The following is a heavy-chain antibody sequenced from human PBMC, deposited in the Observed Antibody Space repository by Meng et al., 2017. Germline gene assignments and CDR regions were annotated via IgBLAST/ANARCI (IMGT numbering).Heavy chain of an antibody. J-gene: IGHJ3*02. CDR2: IYHSGST. CDR1: GFTFSNAW. V-gene: IGHV4/OR15-8*01. Sequence: ESLKISCAASGFTFSNAWMSWVRQPPGKGLEWIGEIYHSGSTNYNPSLKSRVTISVDKSKNQFSLKLSSVTAADTAVYYCARLEKSESNAFDIWGQGTMVTVSS. D-gene: IGHD3-10*01. CDR3: ARLEKSESNAFDI.